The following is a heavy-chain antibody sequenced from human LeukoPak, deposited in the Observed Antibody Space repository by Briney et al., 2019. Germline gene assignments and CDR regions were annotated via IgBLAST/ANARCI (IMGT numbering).Heavy chain of an antibody. V-gene: IGHV1-2*02. Sequence: ASVKVSCKASGYTFTGYYMHWVRQAPGQGLEWMGWINPDSGGTYFAQKFQGGVTMTRDTSISTAYMELRSLRSDDTAVYYCARTATAVAYDYWGQGTLVTVSS. CDR2: INPDSGGT. CDR3: ARTATAVAYDY. CDR1: GYTFTGYY. J-gene: IGHJ4*02. D-gene: IGHD6-19*01.